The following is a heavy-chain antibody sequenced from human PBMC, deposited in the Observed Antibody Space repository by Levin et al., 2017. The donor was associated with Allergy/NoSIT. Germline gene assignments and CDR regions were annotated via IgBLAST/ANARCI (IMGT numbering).Heavy chain of an antibody. V-gene: IGHV1-69*13. CDR1: GGTFSSYA. CDR2: IIPIFGTA. J-gene: IGHJ6*02. Sequence: SVKVSCKASGGTFSSYAISWVRQAPGQGLEWMGGIIPIFGTANYAQKFQGRVTITADESTSTAYMELSSLRSEDTAVYYCARGYYDSSGYPEPDYGMDVWGQGTTVTVSS. D-gene: IGHD3-22*01. CDR3: ARGYYDSSGYPEPDYGMDV.